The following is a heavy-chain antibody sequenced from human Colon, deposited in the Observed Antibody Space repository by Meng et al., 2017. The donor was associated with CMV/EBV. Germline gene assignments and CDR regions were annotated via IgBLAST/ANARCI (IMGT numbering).Heavy chain of an antibody. CDR2: IKPSTGDT. CDR3: TREGFDY. CDR1: GYTFTGYW. J-gene: IGHJ4*02. V-gene: IGHV1-2*06. Sequence: QLHLVQSGVEVKKPGTSVNLSCKASGYTFTGYWMHWVRQAPGQGLEWMGRIKPSTGDTNYAQNFQGRVTVTRDTSISTVYMEVNSLTSDDTAVYYCTREGFDYWGQGALVTVSS.